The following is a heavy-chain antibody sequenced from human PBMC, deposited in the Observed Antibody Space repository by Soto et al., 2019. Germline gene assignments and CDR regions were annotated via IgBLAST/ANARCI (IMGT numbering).Heavy chain of an antibody. V-gene: IGHV1-18*01. CDR1: GYTFTSYG. J-gene: IGHJ3*02. CDR2: ISAYNGNT. D-gene: IGHD6-13*01. CDR3: ARDTSSSPTTDAFDI. Sequence: ASVKVSYKASGYTFTSYGISWVRQAPGQGLEWMGWISAYNGNTNYAQKLQGRVTMTTDTSTSTAYMELRSLRSDDTAVYYCARDTSSSPTTDAFDIWGQGTMVTVSS.